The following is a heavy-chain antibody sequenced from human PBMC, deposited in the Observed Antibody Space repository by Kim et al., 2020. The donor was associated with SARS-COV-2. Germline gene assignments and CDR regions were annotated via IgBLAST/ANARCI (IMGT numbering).Heavy chain of an antibody. CDR2: INHSGST. D-gene: IGHD5-12*01. CDR1: GGSFSGYY. J-gene: IGHJ2*01. Sequence: SETLSLTCAVYGGSFSGYYWSWIRQPPGKGLEWIGEINHSGSTNYNPSLKSRGTISVDTSKNQFSLKLSSVTAADTAVYYCARRRWLQLSWYFDLWGRGTLVTVSS. CDR3: ARRRWLQLSWYFDL. V-gene: IGHV4-34*01.